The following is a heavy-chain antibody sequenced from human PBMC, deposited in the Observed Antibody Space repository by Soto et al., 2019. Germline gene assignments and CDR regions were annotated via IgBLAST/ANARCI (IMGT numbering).Heavy chain of an antibody. CDR3: ARDPPADRIAVAGTGIDY. CDR2: INPSGGST. J-gene: IGHJ4*02. CDR1: GYTFTSYY. Sequence: ASVKVSCKASGYTFTSYYMHWVRQAPGQGLEWMGIINPSGGSTSYAQKFQGRVTMTRDTSTSTVYMELSSLGSEDTAVYYCARDPPADRIAVAGTGIDYWGQGTLVTVSS. V-gene: IGHV1-46*01. D-gene: IGHD6-19*01.